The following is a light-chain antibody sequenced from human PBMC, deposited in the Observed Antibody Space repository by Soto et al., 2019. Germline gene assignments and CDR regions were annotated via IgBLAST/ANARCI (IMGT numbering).Light chain of an antibody. CDR3: HQYNSYSST. V-gene: IGKV1-5*03. CDR1: QSISSW. CDR2: KAY. Sequence: DIQMTQSPSTLSASVGDRVTITCRASQSISSWLAWYQQKPGKAPKLLIYKAYSLESGVPSRFSGSGSGTEFPLTISSLQPDDFATYYCHQYNSYSSTFGGGTKVEIK. J-gene: IGKJ4*01.